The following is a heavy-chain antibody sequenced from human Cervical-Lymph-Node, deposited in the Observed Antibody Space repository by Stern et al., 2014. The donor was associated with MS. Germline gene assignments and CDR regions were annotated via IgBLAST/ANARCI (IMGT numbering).Heavy chain of an antibody. D-gene: IGHD3-10*01. CDR3: ARGGDYYYGMDV. CDR2: INPNSGGT. CDR1: GYTFTGYY. V-gene: IGHV1-2*04. J-gene: IGHJ6*02. Sequence: VQLVESGAEVKKPGASVKVSCKASGYTFTGYYMHWVRQAPGQGLEWMGWINPNSGGTNYAQKFQGWGTLTRDTPISTAYLELSRMRSDDTAVYYCARGGDYYYGMDVWGQGTTVTVSS.